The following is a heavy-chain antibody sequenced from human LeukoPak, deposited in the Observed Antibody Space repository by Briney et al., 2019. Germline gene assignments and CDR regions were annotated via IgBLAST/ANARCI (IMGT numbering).Heavy chain of an antibody. Sequence: PGGSLRLSCAASEFTFSSYGMHWVRQAPGKGLEWVAFIRYDGTHKYYADSVRGRFTISRDNPKNTLFLQMDTLRAEDTAVYYCANEAFMTETGAFDVWGQGTMVTVSS. D-gene: IGHD1-1*01. CDR1: EFTFSSYG. CDR2: IRYDGTHK. CDR3: ANEAFMTETGAFDV. V-gene: IGHV3-30*02. J-gene: IGHJ3*01.